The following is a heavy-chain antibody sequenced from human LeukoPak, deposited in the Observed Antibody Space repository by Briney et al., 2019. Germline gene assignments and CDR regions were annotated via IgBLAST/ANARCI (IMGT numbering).Heavy chain of an antibody. CDR2: INPNSGGT. CDR3: ARVKALKGYSYGRVFDY. D-gene: IGHD5-18*01. Sequence: ASVKVSCKASGYTFTGYYMHWVRQAPGQGLEWMGWINPNSGGTNYAQKFQGRVTMTRDTSISTAYMELSRLRSDDTAVYYCARVKALKGYSYGRVFDYWGQGTLVTVPS. J-gene: IGHJ4*02. CDR1: GYTFTGYY. V-gene: IGHV1-2*02.